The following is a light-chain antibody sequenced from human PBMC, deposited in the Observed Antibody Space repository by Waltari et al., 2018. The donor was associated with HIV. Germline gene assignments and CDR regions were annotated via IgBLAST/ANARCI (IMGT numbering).Light chain of an antibody. CDR2: YDS. CDR3: QVWDETRNHVV. Sequence: YVLTQPPSVSVAPGRTATISCGGTRIATKSVPWYQQKSGQAPLLVIFYDSDRPSGIPERFSGSNSGSAATLTINRVEAGDEADYFCQVWDETRNHVVFGGGTKLIAL. CDR1: RIATKS. J-gene: IGLJ3*02. V-gene: IGLV3-21*04.